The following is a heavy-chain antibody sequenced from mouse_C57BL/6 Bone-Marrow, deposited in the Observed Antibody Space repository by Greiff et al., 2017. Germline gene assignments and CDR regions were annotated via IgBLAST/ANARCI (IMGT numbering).Heavy chain of an antibody. V-gene: IGHV1-82*01. CDR1: GYAFSSSW. J-gene: IGHJ1*03. D-gene: IGHD1-1*01. Sequence: QVQLQQSGPELVKPGASVKISCKASGYAFSSSWMNWVKQRPGKGLEWIGRIYPGAGDTNYNGKFKGKATLTADKSSSTAYMQLSNLTSEDSAVFFCAREGVLHKYCDVWGTGTTVTVSS. CDR2: IYPGAGDT. CDR3: AREGVLHKYCDV.